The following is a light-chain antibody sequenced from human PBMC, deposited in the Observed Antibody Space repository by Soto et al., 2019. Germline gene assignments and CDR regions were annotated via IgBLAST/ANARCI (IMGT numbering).Light chain of an antibody. CDR1: QDINTY. J-gene: IGKJ1*01. V-gene: IGKV1-27*01. Sequence: DIQMTQSPSSLSASVGDRVTITCRASQDINTYLAWFQQRPGKVHKLLIYAASTLQSGVPSRFSGSGYGTDFTLTVSSLQPEDVAAYYCQKYNSVPWTFGQGTKVEIK. CDR2: AAS. CDR3: QKYNSVPWT.